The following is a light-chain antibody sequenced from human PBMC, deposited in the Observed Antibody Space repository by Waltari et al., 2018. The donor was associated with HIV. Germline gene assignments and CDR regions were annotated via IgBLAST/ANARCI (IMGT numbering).Light chain of an antibody. CDR3: AAWDDSLNVV. CDR1: SSNIGSDT. Sequence: QSVLTQPPSASGTPGQRVTISCSGSSSNIGSDTVNWYQQPPGTAPKLLIYGNNRRPSGVPDGFSGSKAGTAASLAISGLQSEDEADYYCAAWDDSLNVVFGGGTKLTVL. V-gene: IGLV1-44*01. J-gene: IGLJ2*01. CDR2: GNN.